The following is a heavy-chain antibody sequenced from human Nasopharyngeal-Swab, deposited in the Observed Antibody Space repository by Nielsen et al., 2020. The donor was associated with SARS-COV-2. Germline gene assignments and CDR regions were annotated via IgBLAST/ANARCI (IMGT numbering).Heavy chain of an antibody. D-gene: IGHD2/OR15-2a*01. CDR2: ISYDGSNK. CDR1: GFTFSSYA. J-gene: IGHJ4*02. CDR3: AKGYFLDY. V-gene: IGHV3-30*18. Sequence: GGSLRLSCAASGFTFSSYAMSWVRQAPGKGLEWVAVISYDGSNKYYADSVKGRFTISRDNSKNTLYLQMNSLRAEDTAVYYCAKGYFLDYWGQGTLVTVSS.